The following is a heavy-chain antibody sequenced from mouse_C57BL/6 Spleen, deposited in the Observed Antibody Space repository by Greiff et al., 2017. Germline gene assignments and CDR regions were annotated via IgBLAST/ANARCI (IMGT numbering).Heavy chain of an antibody. CDR1: GFNIKDDY. V-gene: IGHV14-4*01. CDR3: TPFTTVSYAMDY. CDR2: IDPENGDT. J-gene: IGHJ4*01. D-gene: IGHD1-1*01. Sequence: EVPLHQSGAELVRPGASVKLSCPASGFNIKDDYMHWVKQRPDPCLAWIGWIDPENGDTEYASKFPGKATITADTSSNTAYLQLSSLTSEDTAVYYCTPFTTVSYAMDYWGQGTSVTVSS.